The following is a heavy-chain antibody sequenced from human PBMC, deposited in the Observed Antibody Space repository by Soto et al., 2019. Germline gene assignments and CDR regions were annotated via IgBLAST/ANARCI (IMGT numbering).Heavy chain of an antibody. CDR3: AVSGWSLEANEY. D-gene: IGHD6-19*01. CDR2: ISCSGGST. Sequence: EVQLLESGGGLVQPGGSLRLSCAASGFTFSSYAMSWVRQAPGKGLEWVSAISCSGGSTYYADSVECRFTISRDHSNATLYLQTNSLRAEDTDVYYCAVSGWSLEANEYSGHWTLVIASS. J-gene: IGHJ4*03. CDR1: GFTFSSYA. V-gene: IGHV3-23*01.